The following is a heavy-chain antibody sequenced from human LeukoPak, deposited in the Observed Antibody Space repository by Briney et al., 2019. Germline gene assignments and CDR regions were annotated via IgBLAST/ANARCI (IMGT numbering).Heavy chain of an antibody. J-gene: IGHJ4*02. Sequence: SETLSLTCTASRGSISSYYCSWIRQPPGKGLEWIGYIYYSGSTNYNPSLKSRVTISVDTSKNQLSLKLSSVTAADTAVYYCARAFLNYYGSGRFDYWGQGTLVTVSS. V-gene: IGHV4-59*01. D-gene: IGHD3-10*01. CDR2: IYYSGST. CDR1: RGSISSYY. CDR3: ARAFLNYYGSGRFDY.